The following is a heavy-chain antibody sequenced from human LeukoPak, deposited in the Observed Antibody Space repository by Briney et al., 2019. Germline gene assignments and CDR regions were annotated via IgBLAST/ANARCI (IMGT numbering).Heavy chain of an antibody. CDR3: ARWSVGGDYVFLDY. V-gene: IGHV4-59*01. Sequence: SETLSLTCTVSGGSISSYYWSWIRQPPGKGLEWIGYIYYSGSTNYNSSLKSRVTISVDTSKNQFSLKLSSVTAADTAVYYCARWSVGGDYVFLDYWGQGTLVTVSS. J-gene: IGHJ4*02. D-gene: IGHD4-17*01. CDR2: IYYSGST. CDR1: GGSISSYY.